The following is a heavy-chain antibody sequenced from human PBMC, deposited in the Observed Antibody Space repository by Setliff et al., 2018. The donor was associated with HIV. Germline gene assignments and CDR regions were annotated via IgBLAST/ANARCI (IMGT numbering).Heavy chain of an antibody. V-gene: IGHV1-18*01. CDR1: GYPFTSYG. CDR2: ISPYNGDA. J-gene: IGHJ4*02. D-gene: IGHD3-3*01. Sequence: GASVKVSCKASGYPFTSYGICWVRQAPGHGLEWMGYISPYNGDAYYAEKFQGRVTMTTDTSTTAVSMDLTNLRSDDTAVYFCARMQAYYNFWRSTYYFDYWGQGTPVTV. CDR3: ARMQAYYNFWRSTYYFDY.